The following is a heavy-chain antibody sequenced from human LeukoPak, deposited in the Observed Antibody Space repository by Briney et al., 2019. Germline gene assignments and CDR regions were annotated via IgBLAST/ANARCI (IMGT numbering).Heavy chain of an antibody. V-gene: IGHV4-34*01. CDR2: INHSGSA. CDR3: ARHGYSIHVLEY. J-gene: IGHJ4*02. CDR1: GGSFSGYY. D-gene: IGHD5-24*01. Sequence: SETLSLTCAVYGGSFSGYYWSWIRQPPGKGLEWIGEINHSGSANYNPSLKSRVTISVDTSKNQFSLKLSSVTAADTAVYYCARHGYSIHVLEYWGQGTLVTVSS.